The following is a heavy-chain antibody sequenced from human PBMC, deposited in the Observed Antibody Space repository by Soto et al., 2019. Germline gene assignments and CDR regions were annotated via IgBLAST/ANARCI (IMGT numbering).Heavy chain of an antibody. CDR1: GASMSSGGYY. V-gene: IGHV4-31*03. CDR2: IYESGST. J-gene: IGHJ5*02. D-gene: IGHD1-1*01. CDR3: ARDRHNNFIDP. Sequence: HVQLQESGPGLVKPSQTLSLTCTVSGASMSSGGYYWTWIRQSPGKGLEWIGYIYESGSTYYNPSLETRVAISLDTARSQFSLTLHSVTAAATAIYYCARDRHNNFIDPWGQGTLVTVSS.